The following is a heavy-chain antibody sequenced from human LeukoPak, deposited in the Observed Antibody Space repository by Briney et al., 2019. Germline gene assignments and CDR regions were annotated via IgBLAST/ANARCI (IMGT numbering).Heavy chain of an antibody. CDR3: ASGPREDGYNPPY. D-gene: IGHD5-24*01. J-gene: IGHJ4*02. Sequence: GGSLRLSCAASGFTFSDYYMSWIRQAPGKGLEWVSYISSSGSTIYCADSVKGRFTISRDNAKNSLYLQMNSLRAEDTAVYYCASGPREDGYNPPYWGQGTLVTVSS. CDR2: ISSSGSTI. CDR1: GFTFSDYY. V-gene: IGHV3-11*01.